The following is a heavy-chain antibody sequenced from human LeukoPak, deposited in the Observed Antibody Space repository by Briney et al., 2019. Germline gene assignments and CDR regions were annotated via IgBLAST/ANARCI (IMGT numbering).Heavy chain of an antibody. V-gene: IGHV3-64D*06. Sequence: GGSPRVSCSASGFVVTIYTMYWVRQASGKGPEYVSTISGSGNGFSIYYADSVKGRFTISRDDSKSILYLQMNGLRSEDTAVYYCVKDFGRIRGTPDSWGQGTLVTVSS. J-gene: IGHJ4*02. D-gene: IGHD1-26*01. CDR3: VKDFGRIRGTPDS. CDR2: ISGSGNGFSI. CDR1: GFVVTIYT.